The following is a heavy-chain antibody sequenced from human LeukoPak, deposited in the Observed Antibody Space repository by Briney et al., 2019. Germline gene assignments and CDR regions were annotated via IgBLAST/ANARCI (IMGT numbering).Heavy chain of an antibody. CDR2: INPSGGST. CDR3: ARAQVEMATMGDY. CDR1: GYTFTSYY. Sequence: GASVKVSCKASGYTFTSYYMHWVRQAPGQGLEWMGLINPSGGSTNYAQKFQGRVTMTRDTSTSTVYMDLSSLRSEDTAVYYCARAQVEMATMGDYWGQGSLVTVSS. V-gene: IGHV1-46*01. J-gene: IGHJ4*02. D-gene: IGHD5-24*01.